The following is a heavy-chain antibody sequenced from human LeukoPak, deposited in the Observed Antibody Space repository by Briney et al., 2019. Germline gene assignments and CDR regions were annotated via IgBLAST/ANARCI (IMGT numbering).Heavy chain of an antibody. CDR3: ARVSGNIDFWSGQQLYYFDY. CDR2: IYYSGST. D-gene: IGHD3-3*01. J-gene: IGHJ4*02. CDR1: GGSISSYY. Sequence: SETLSLTCTVSGGSISSYYWSWIRQPPGKGLEWIGYIYYSGSTNYNPSLKSRVTISVDTFKNQFSLKLSSVTAADTAVYYCARVSGNIDFWSGQQLYYFDYWGQGTLVTVSS. V-gene: IGHV4-59*01.